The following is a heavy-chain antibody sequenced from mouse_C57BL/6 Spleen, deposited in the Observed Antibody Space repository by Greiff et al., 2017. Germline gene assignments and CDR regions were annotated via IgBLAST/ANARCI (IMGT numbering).Heavy chain of an antibody. Sequence: EVMLVESGEGLVKPGGSLKLSCAASGFTFSSYAMSWVRQTPEKRLEWVAYISSGGDYIYYADTVKGRFTISRDNARNTLYLQMSSLKSEDTAMYYCTRYGGSSHPGDVWGTGTTVTVSS. D-gene: IGHD1-1*01. J-gene: IGHJ1*03. V-gene: IGHV5-9-1*02. CDR2: ISSGGDYI. CDR3: TRYGGSSHPGDV. CDR1: GFTFSSYA.